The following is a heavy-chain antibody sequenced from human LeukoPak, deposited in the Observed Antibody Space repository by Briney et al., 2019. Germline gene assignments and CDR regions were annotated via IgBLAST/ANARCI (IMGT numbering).Heavy chain of an antibody. CDR3: ARVAAAAGSFDY. CDR1: GFTFSSYA. J-gene: IGHJ4*02. V-gene: IGHV3-30-3*01. CDR2: ISYDGSNK. D-gene: IGHD6-13*01. Sequence: GRSLRLSCAASGFTFSSYAMHWVRQAPGKGLEWVAVISYDGSNKYYADSVKGRFTISRDNSENTLYLQMNSLRAEDTAVYYCARVAAAAGSFDYWGQGTLVTVSS.